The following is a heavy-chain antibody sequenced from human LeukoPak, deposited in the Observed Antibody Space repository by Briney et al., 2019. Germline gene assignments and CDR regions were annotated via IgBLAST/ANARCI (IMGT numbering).Heavy chain of an antibody. V-gene: IGHV1-69*05. CDR3: ATRRGDYGGNLFDY. CDR1: GGTFSSYA. Sequence: GASVKVSCKASGGTFSSYAISGVGQAPGQGLAWMGGIIPIFGTANYAQKFQGRVTITTDESTSTAYMELSSLRSEDTAVYYCATRRGDYGGNLFDYWGQGTLVTVSS. D-gene: IGHD4-23*01. J-gene: IGHJ4*02. CDR2: IIPIFGTA.